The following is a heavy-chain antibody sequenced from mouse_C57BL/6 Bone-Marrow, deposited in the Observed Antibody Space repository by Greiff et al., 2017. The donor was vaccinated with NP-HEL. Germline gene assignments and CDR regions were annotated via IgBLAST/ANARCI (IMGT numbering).Heavy chain of an antibody. J-gene: IGHJ3*01. Sequence: EVKLVESGGGLVKPGGSLKLSCAASGFTFSDYGMHWVRQAPEKGLEWVADISSGSSTIYYADTVKGRFTISRDNAKNPLFLQMTSLRSEDTAMYYCARPGATRRGFAYWGQGTLVTVSA. CDR3: ARPGATRRGFAY. CDR1: GFTFSDYG. V-gene: IGHV5-17*01. CDR2: ISSGSSTI. D-gene: IGHD1-1*01.